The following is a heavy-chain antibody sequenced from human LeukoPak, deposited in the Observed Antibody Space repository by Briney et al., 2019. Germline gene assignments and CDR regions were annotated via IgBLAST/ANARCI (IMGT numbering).Heavy chain of an antibody. J-gene: IGHJ6*03. Sequence: GGSLRLSCAASGVTFSRYSMNWVRQAPGKGLEWVSYISSSGTTIYYADSVKGRFTISRDNAKNSLYLQMNSLRAEDTAVYYCARVHYGSGSYYIGAFDGYYYYYMDVWGKGTTVTVSS. CDR3: ARVHYGSGSYYIGAFDGYYYYYMDV. CDR2: ISSSGTTI. D-gene: IGHD3-10*01. CDR1: GVTFSRYS. V-gene: IGHV3-48*01.